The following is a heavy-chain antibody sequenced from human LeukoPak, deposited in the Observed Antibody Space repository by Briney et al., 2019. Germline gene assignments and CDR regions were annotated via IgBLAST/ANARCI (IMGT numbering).Heavy chain of an antibody. J-gene: IGHJ3*02. V-gene: IGHV4-61*02. CDR2: IYTSGNT. CDR3: ARSYDILPGYKPGAFDI. Sequence: SETLSLTRTVAGGPISSGSYYWSWIRQPAGKGLEWIGRIYTSGNTNYNPSLKSRVTISVDKSKNQFSLKLSSVTAADTAVYYCARSYDILPGYKPGAFDIWGQGTMVTVSS. D-gene: IGHD3-9*01. CDR1: GGPISSGSYY.